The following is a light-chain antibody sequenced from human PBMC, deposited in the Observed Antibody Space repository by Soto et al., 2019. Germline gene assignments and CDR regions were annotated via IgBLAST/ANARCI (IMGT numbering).Light chain of an antibody. CDR3: QQHGSSPLT. CDR2: AAS. CDR1: QSVGTGY. J-gene: IGKJ4*01. Sequence: EIVLTQSPGTLSLSPGERATLSCRASQSVGTGYLAWYQQKPGQAPRLLIYAASSRATGIPDRFTGSGSGTDFALTISRLEPKDFAVYFCQQHGSSPLTFGGGTKVEIK. V-gene: IGKV3-20*01.